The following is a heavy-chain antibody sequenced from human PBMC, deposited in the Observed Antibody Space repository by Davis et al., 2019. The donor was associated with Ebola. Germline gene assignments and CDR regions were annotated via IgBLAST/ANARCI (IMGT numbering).Heavy chain of an antibody. V-gene: IGHV4-59*01. J-gene: IGHJ6*02. CDR3: ARVTTYYYDSSGYYYYYGMDV. D-gene: IGHD3-22*01. Sequence: SETLSLTCTVSGGSISSYYWSWIRQPPGKGLEWIGYIYYSGSTNYNPSLKSRVTISVDTSKNQFSLKLSSVTAADTAVYYCARVTTYYYDSSGYYYYYGMDVWGQGTTVTVSS. CDR1: GGSISSYY. CDR2: IYYSGST.